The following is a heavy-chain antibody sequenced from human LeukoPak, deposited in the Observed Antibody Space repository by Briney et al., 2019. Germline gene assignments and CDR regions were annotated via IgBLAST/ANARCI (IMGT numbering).Heavy chain of an antibody. CDR2: IYYSGST. Sequence: SETLSLTCTVSGGSISSYYWSWIRQPPGKGLEWIGYIYYSGSTNYNPSLKSRVTISVDTSKNQFSLKLSSVTAADTAVYYCARQGRSVAGGWYFDLWGRGTLVTVSS. J-gene: IGHJ2*01. V-gene: IGHV4-59*08. CDR1: GGSISSYY. D-gene: IGHD6-19*01. CDR3: ARQGRSVAGGWYFDL.